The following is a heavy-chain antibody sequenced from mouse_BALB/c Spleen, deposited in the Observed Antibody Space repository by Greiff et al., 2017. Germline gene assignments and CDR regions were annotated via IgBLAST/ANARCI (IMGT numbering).Heavy chain of an antibody. V-gene: IGHV5-17*02. D-gene: IGHD4-1*01. CDR1: GFTFSSFG. CDR3: ARWGTGTGYYAMDY. Sequence: EVQRVESGGGLVQPGGSRKLSCAASGFTFSSFGMHWVRQAPEKGLEWVAYISSGSSTIYYADTVKGRFTISRDNPKNTLFLQMTSLRSEDTAMYYCARWGTGTGYYAMDYWGQGTSVTVSS. CDR2: ISSGSSTI. J-gene: IGHJ4*01.